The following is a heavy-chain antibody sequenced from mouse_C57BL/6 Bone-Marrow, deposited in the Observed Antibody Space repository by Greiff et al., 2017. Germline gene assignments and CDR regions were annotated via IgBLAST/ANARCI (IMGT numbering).Heavy chain of an antibody. D-gene: IGHD4-1*01. Sequence: QVQLQQPGAELVKPGASVKVSCKASGYTFTSYWMHWVKQRPGQGLEWIGRIHPSDSDTNYNQKFKGKATLTVDKSSSTAYMPLSSLTSEDSAVDYCGIGTGTGGAWFAYWGQGTLVTVSA. V-gene: IGHV1-74*01. CDR3: GIGTGTGGAWFAY. J-gene: IGHJ3*01. CDR2: IHPSDSDT. CDR1: GYTFTSYW.